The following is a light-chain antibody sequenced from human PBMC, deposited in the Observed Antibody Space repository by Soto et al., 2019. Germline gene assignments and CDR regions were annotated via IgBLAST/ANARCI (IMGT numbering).Light chain of an antibody. V-gene: IGLV1-40*01. CDR3: QSYDSSLSGYV. CDR1: RSNIGAGYD. CDR2: GNT. Sequence: QSVLTQSPSVSGAPGHSVTISCTGNRSNIGAGYDVNWYQQLPGTAPKLLIYGNTNRPSGVPDRFSASKSGTSASLAITGLQAEDEADYYCQSYDSSLSGYVFGSGTQLTVL. J-gene: IGLJ7*01.